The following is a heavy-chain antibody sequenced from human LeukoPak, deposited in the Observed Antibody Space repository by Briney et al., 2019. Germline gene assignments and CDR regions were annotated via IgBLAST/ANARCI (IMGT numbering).Heavy chain of an antibody. Sequence: GGSLRLSCAASGFTFSSYGMHWVRQAPGKGLEWVAVIWYDGSNKYYADSVKGRFTISRDNSKNTLYLQMNSLRAEDTAVYYCARALQQWLVQAPWGYRGQGTLVTVSS. CDR1: GFTFSSYG. V-gene: IGHV3-33*01. CDR2: IWYDGSNK. J-gene: IGHJ4*02. D-gene: IGHD6-19*01. CDR3: ARALQQWLVQAPWGY.